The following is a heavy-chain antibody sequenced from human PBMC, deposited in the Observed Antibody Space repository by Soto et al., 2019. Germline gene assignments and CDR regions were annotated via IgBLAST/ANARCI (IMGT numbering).Heavy chain of an antibody. J-gene: IGHJ4*02. Sequence: PSETLSLTCAVYGGSFSGYYWSWIRQPPGKGLEWIGETNHSGSTNYNPSLKSRVTISVDTSKNQFSLKLSSVTAADTAVYYCARSSYGGYSYGQLDYWGQGTLVTVSS. CDR3: ARSSYGGYSYGQLDY. D-gene: IGHD5-18*01. V-gene: IGHV4-34*01. CDR2: TNHSGST. CDR1: GGSFSGYY.